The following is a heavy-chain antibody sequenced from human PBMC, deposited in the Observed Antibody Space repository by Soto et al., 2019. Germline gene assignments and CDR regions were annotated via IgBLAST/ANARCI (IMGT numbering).Heavy chain of an antibody. V-gene: IGHV3-48*03. CDR3: ASDGRIRRPDWYFAL. J-gene: IGHJ2*01. Sequence: PGGSLRLSCAASGLTFSSYEMNWVRQAPGKGLEWVSYISRSGSTIYYADSVKGRVTISRDNAKNSLYLQMNSLRAEDTAVYYCASDGRIRRPDWYFALWGRGTLVTVAS. CDR1: GLTFSSYE. D-gene: IGHD2-15*01. CDR2: ISRSGSTI.